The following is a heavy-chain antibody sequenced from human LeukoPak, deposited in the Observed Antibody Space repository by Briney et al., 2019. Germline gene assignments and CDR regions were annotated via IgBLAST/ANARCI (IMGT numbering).Heavy chain of an antibody. Sequence: GASVKVSCKASGYTFTSYDINWVRQAAGQGPEWMGWMNPNSGNTGYAQKFQGRVTITRNTSISTAYMELSSLRSEDTAVYYCARDTYIAVAEDWGQGTLVTVSS. J-gene: IGHJ4*02. D-gene: IGHD6-19*01. CDR3: ARDTYIAVAED. CDR1: GYTFTSYD. V-gene: IGHV1-8*03. CDR2: MNPNSGNT.